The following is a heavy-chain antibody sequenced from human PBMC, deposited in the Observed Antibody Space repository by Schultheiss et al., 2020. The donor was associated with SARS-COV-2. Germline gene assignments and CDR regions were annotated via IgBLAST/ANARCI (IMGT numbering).Heavy chain of an antibody. D-gene: IGHD3-22*01. J-gene: IGHJ3*02. CDR3: ARVGLYDSSGYYYARGAFDI. CDR1: GFTFSSYW. V-gene: IGHV3-7*01. Sequence: GESLKISCAASGFTFSSYWMSWVRQAPGKGLEWVANIKQDGSEKYYVDSVKGRFTISRDNAKNSLYLQMNSLRAEDTAVYYCARVGLYDSSGYYYARGAFDIWGQGTMVTVSS. CDR2: IKQDGSEK.